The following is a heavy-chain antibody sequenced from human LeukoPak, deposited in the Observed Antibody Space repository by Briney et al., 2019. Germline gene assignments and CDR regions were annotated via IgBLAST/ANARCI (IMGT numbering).Heavy chain of an antibody. CDR1: GGTFSSYA. D-gene: IGHD3-16*01. CDR3: ALKGTGGRYFDY. Sequence: GASVKVSCKASGGTFSSYAISWVRQAPGQGLEWMGGIIPIFGTANYAQKFQGRVTITTDESTSTAYMELSSLRPEDTAVYYCALKGTGGRYFDYWGQGTLVTVSS. V-gene: IGHV1-69*05. J-gene: IGHJ4*02. CDR2: IIPIFGTA.